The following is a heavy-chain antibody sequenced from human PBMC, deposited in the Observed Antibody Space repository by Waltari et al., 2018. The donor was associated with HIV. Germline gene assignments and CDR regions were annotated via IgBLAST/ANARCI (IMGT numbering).Heavy chain of an antibody. CDR3: ARFEGPIVGTYFDS. V-gene: IGHV3-23*04. D-gene: IGHD1-26*01. CDR2: CSGSGTTT. J-gene: IGHJ4*02. Sequence: DVQLVESGGGLQPGGSLRLSCSASGFIFSNYAMSWVRQAPGKGLEWVSICSGSGTTTYYADPVRGRFTISRDNSNNLLHLEMESLRAEDTAIYYCARFEGPIVGTYFDSWGRGTLVTVSS. CDR1: GFIFSNYA.